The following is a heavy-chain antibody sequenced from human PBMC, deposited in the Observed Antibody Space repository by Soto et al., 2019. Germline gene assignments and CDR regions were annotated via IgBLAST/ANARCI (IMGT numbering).Heavy chain of an antibody. CDR3: AREGSSSYGDY. D-gene: IGHD6-6*01. CDR2: ISYDGSNK. CDR1: GFTFSSYA. V-gene: IGHV3-30-3*01. J-gene: IGHJ4*02. Sequence: GGSLRLSCAASGFTFSSYAMHWVRQAPGKGLEWVAVISYDGSNKYYADSVKGRFTISRDNSKNTLYLQMNSLRAEDTAVYYCAREGSSSYGDYWGQGTLVTVSS.